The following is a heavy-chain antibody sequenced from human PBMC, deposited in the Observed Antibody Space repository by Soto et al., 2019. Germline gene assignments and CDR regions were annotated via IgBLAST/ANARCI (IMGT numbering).Heavy chain of an antibody. Sequence: PGGSLRLSCAASGFTFSSYAMSWVRQAPGKGLEWVSSIRGTGSFIYYADSMQGRFTISRDNAKNSLYLGMNSLSPGDTAVYYYARECEDLTSNFDYWGQGTRVTVSS. CDR1: GFTFSSYA. CDR3: ARECEDLTSNFDY. CDR2: IRGTGSFI. J-gene: IGHJ4*02. V-gene: IGHV3-21*06.